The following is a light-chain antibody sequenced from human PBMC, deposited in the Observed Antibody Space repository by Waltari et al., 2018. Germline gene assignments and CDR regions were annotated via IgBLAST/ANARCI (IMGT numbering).Light chain of an antibody. J-gene: IGLJ6*01. CDR2: FNGDDSH. V-gene: IGLV4-69*01. CDR3: QTWDTGNPV. Sequence: VVLTQPPSASASLGASVRLTCSLSGGHSNYGIAWHQQQPDKGPRFLMKFNGDDSHRPAKGDGIPERFPGSSAGTERYLIISSLQSEDEADYYCQTWDTGNPVFGSGTKLTVL. CDR1: GGHSNYG.